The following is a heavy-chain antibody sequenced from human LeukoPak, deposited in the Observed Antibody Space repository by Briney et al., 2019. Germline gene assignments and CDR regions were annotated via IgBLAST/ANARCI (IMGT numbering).Heavy chain of an antibody. CDR2: MSGSGDHI. Sequence: GGSLRLSCAASGLSFSSQAMTWVRQAPGKGLEWVSAMSGSGDHIYYADSAKGRFTISRDNSRDTLYLQMNRLRAEDTAIYYCAKVPGDHIGSGRSGYWGQGTLVTVSS. V-gene: IGHV3-23*01. D-gene: IGHD3-10*01. CDR1: GLSFSSQA. J-gene: IGHJ4*02. CDR3: AKVPGDHIGSGRSGY.